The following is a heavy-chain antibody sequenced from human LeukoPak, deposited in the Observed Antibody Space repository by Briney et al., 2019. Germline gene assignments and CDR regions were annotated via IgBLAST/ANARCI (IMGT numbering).Heavy chain of an antibody. Sequence: GESLKISCKGVGYSFTSSWIGWVRQMPGKGLEWMGIIYPADSDTRHSPSFQGQITISADKTISTAYLQWSSLKASDTAIYYCARLYHYWGQGTLVTVSS. CDR2: IYPADSDT. CDR1: GYSFTSSW. V-gene: IGHV5-51*01. CDR3: ARLYHY. J-gene: IGHJ4*02. D-gene: IGHD2/OR15-2a*01.